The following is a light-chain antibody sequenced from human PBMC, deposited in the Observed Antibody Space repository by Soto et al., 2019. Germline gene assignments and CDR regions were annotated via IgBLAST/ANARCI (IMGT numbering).Light chain of an antibody. CDR2: EAS. CDR1: SKAVGGYNY. Sequence: VLTQPPSASGAPGQSATISLPGNSKAVGGYNYVSWYQQHPGKAPKLMIYEASKRPSGVPDRFSGSKSGNTASLTVSGLQAEDEADYYCSSYAGSNNYVFGTGTKVTVL. CDR3: SSYAGSNNYV. J-gene: IGLJ1*01. V-gene: IGLV2-8*01.